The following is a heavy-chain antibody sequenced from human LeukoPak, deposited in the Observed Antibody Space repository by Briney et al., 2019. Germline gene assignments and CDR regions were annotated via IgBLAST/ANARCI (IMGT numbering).Heavy chain of an antibody. Sequence: ASVKVSCKASGYTFTGYHMHWVRQAPGQGLEWMGWINPNSGGTNYAQKFQGRVTMTRDTSISTAYMELSGLRSDDTAVYYCARDLYGGNSELDYWGQGTLVTVSS. D-gene: IGHD4-23*01. CDR2: INPNSGGT. CDR3: ARDLYGGNSELDY. J-gene: IGHJ4*02. CDR1: GYTFTGYH. V-gene: IGHV1-2*02.